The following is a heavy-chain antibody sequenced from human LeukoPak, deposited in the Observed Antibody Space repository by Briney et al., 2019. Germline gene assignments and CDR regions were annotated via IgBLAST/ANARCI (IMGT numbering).Heavy chain of an antibody. V-gene: IGHV4-34*01. J-gene: IGHJ3*02. CDR2: INHSGST. D-gene: IGHD5-24*01. CDR3: ARERWKRWLHPGDAFDI. Sequence: KTSETLSLTCAVYGGSFSGYYWSWIRQPPGKGLEWIGEINHSGSTNYNPSLKSRVTISVDTSKNQFSLKLSSVTAADTAVYYCARERWKRWLHPGDAFDIWGQGTMVTVSS. CDR1: GGSFSGYY.